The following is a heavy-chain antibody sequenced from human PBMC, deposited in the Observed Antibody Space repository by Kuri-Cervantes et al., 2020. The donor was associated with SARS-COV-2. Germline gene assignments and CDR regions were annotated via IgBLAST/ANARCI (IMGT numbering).Heavy chain of an antibody. CDR2: ISWNSGSI. J-gene: IGHJ4*02. CDR3: AKDPGFRELLYYFDY. Sequence: SRRPSCAASGFTFDDYAMHWVRQAHGKGLEWVSGISWNSGSIGYADSVKGRFTISRDNSKNTLYLQMNSLRDEDTAVYYCAKDPGFRELLYYFDYWGQGTLVTVSS. V-gene: IGHV3-9*01. CDR1: GFTFDDYA. D-gene: IGHD3-10*01.